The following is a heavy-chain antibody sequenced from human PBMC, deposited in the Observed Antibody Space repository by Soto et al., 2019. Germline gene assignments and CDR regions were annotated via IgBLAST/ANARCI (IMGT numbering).Heavy chain of an antibody. CDR3: VKSRGGNNFDFFD. CDR2: IRGNGDPP. D-gene: IGHD5-12*01. J-gene: IGHJ4*02. Sequence: GGSLRLSCSASGFTFNSYAMHWVRQAPGKGLEYVSGIRGNGDPPFYADSVKGRFTISRDNSKNTLYLQMSSLSADDTAVYYCVKSRGGNNFDFFDWGQGALVTVSS. CDR1: GFTFNSYA. V-gene: IGHV3-64D*06.